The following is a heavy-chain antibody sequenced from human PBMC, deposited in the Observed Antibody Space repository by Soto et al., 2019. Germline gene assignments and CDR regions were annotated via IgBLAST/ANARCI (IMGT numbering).Heavy chain of an antibody. V-gene: IGHV3-66*01. CDR2: LYSGGST. CDR3: AVAPRGERLLDFDY. J-gene: IGHJ4*02. Sequence: EVQLVESGGGLVQPGGSLRLSCVASGFTVSSKYRSWVRQAPGKGLEWVSVLYSGGSTYYADSVRDRFTISRDNSRNTLYLQMSSLRVEDTAIYYCAVAPRGERLLDFDYWGRGTLVTVSS. CDR1: GFTVSSKY. D-gene: IGHD6-25*01.